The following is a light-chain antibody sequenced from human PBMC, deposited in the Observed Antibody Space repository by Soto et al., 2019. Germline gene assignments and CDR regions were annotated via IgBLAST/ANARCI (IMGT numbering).Light chain of an antibody. V-gene: IGLV2-18*02. J-gene: IGLJ1*01. CDR1: SSDVGGYNR. Sequence: QSVLTQPPSVSGSPGQSVTISCTGTSSDVGGYNRVSWYQQPPGKAHKLLIYDVSNRPSGGSTRFSGSKSGNTASLTISGLQAEAEAYFSCPSYAPGSAFFFGPGTRVPAL. CDR2: DVS. CDR3: PSYAPGSAFF.